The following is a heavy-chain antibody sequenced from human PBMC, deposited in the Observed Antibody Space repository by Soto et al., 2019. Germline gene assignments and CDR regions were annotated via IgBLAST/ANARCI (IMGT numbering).Heavy chain of an antibody. CDR3: ARLEVYDDYGAFDI. CDR1: GYTFTDYW. J-gene: IGHJ3*02. D-gene: IGHD4-17*01. CDR2: IYPGDSDT. Sequence: GESLKISCKGSGYTFTDYWIGWVRQLPGKGLEWMGIIYPGDSDTRYSPSFQGHVTITVDKSTSTAYLQWNTLKASDTAMYYCARLEVYDDYGAFDIWGQGTMVTVSS. V-gene: IGHV5-51*01.